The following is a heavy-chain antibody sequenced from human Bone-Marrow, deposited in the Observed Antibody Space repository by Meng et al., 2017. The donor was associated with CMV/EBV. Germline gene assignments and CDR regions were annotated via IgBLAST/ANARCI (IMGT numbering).Heavy chain of an antibody. CDR1: GFTFSSYW. D-gene: IGHD1-26*01. V-gene: IGHV3-74*01. CDR2: INSDGSST. CDR3: ARAIVGATLDAFDI. J-gene: IGHJ3*02. Sequence: GESLKISWAASGFTFSSYWMHWVRQAPGKGLVWVSRINSDGSSTSYADSVKGRFTISRDNAKNTLYLQMNSLRAEDTAVYYCARAIVGATLDAFDIWGQGTMVTVSS.